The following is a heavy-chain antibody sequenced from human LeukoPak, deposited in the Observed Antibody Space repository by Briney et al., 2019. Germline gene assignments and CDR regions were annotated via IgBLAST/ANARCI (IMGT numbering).Heavy chain of an antibody. V-gene: IGHV3-23*01. CDR2: ISGSGGST. CDR3: AKNFWSDNYSYYYMDV. J-gene: IGHJ6*03. Sequence: GGSLRLSCAASGFTFSSYVMSWVRQAPGIGLQWVSGISGSGGSTFYADALKGRCTISRDNPKNTLYLQMNSLRAEDTATYYCAKNFWSDNYSYYYMDVWGKGTTVTVSS. D-gene: IGHD3-3*01. CDR1: GFTFSSYV.